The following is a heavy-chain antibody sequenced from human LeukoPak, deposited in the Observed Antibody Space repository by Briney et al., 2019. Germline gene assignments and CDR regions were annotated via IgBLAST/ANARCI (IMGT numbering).Heavy chain of an antibody. V-gene: IGHV4-61*02. CDR3: ARDAVLPSPSGGVYAFDI. CDR1: GGSISSSSYY. Sequence: SETLSLTCTVSGGSISSSSYYWSWIRQPAGKGLEWIGRIYTSGSTNYNPSLKSRVTISVDTSKNQFSLKLSSVTAADTAVYYCARDAVLPSPSGGVYAFDIWGQGTMVTVSS. J-gene: IGHJ3*02. D-gene: IGHD3-10*01. CDR2: IYTSGST.